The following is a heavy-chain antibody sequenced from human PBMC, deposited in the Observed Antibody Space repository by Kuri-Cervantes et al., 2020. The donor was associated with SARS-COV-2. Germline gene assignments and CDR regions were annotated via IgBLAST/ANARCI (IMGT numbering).Heavy chain of an antibody. V-gene: IGHV1-46*01. Sequence: ASVKVTCKASGYTFTCYYMHWVRQAPGQGLEWMGISNPSGGSTSYAQKSQGRVTMTRDTSTSTVYMELSSLRSEDTAVYYCARDLPGFLEWLGHWVSGMDVWGQGTTVTVSS. CDR1: GYTFTCYY. D-gene: IGHD3-3*01. J-gene: IGHJ6*02. CDR2: SNPSGGST. CDR3: ARDLPGFLEWLGHWVSGMDV.